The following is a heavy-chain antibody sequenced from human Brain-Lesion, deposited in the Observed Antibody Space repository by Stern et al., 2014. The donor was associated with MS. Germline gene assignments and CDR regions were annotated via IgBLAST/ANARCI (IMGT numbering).Heavy chain of an antibody. D-gene: IGHD6-13*01. J-gene: IGHJ3*02. CDR1: GYTLTDLS. V-gene: IGHV1-24*01. CDR3: ATDLQQPLVDTFDI. CDR2: FDPEDGES. Sequence: VQLGESGAEVKKPGASVKVSCEVSGYTLTDLSMHWVHQAPGKGLEWMGGFDPEDGESIYEQKFQGRVTMTEDTSTDTAYMELSSLRSEDTAIYYCATDLQQPLVDTFDIWGQGTMVTVSS.